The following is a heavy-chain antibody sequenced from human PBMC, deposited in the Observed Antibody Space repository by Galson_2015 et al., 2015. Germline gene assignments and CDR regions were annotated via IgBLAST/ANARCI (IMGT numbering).Heavy chain of an antibody. CDR3: ARERGLYVDTAILYYGMDV. Sequence: SVKVSCKASGYTFTSYGISWVRQAPGQGLEWMGWISAYNGNTNYAQKLQGRVTMTTDTSTSTAYMELRSLRSDDTAVYYCARERGLYVDTAILYYGMDVWGQGTTVTVSS. J-gene: IGHJ6*02. D-gene: IGHD5-18*01. CDR2: ISAYNGNT. CDR1: GYTFTSYG. V-gene: IGHV1-18*01.